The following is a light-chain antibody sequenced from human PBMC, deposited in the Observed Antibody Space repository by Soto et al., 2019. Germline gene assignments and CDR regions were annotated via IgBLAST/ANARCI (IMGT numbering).Light chain of an antibody. CDR2: GAS. CDR1: QSVSSN. Sequence: EIVMTQSPATLSVSPGERATLSCRASQSVSSNLAWYQQKPGQAPRLLIYGASTMANGIPARFSGSGSGTEFTLTISSLQSEDFAVYYCQQYNNWPPMYTFGQGTKLEIK. CDR3: QQYNNWPPMYT. J-gene: IGKJ2*01. V-gene: IGKV3-15*01.